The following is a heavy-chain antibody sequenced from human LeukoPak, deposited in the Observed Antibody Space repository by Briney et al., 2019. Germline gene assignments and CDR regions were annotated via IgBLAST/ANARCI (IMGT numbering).Heavy chain of an antibody. CDR3: AKDSPDCSSTSCSVYYYYYMDV. V-gene: IGHV3-30*02. CDR2: IRYDGSNK. J-gene: IGHJ6*03. Sequence: GGSLRLSCAASGFTFSSYGMHWVRQAPGKGLEWVAFIRYDGSNKYYADSVKGRFTISRDNSKNTLYLQMNSLRAEDTAVYYCAKDSPDCSSTSCSVYYYYYMDVWGKGTTVTVSS. CDR1: GFTFSSYG. D-gene: IGHD2-2*01.